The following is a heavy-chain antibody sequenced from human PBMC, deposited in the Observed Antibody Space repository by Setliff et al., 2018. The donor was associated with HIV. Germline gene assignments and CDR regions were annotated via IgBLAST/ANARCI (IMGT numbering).Heavy chain of an antibody. V-gene: IGHV4-59*12. Sequence: SETLSLTCTVSGGSISEYYWSWIRQPPGKGLEWIGYIDYSGSTNYNASLKSRLTMSIDTSKSQFSLKLSSVTAADTAVYYCARGTAYYNFWSGYSQDYYYYMDVWGKGTTVTVSS. CDR2: IDYSGST. J-gene: IGHJ6*03. D-gene: IGHD3-3*01. CDR1: GGSISEYY. CDR3: ARGTAYYNFWSGYSQDYYYYMDV.